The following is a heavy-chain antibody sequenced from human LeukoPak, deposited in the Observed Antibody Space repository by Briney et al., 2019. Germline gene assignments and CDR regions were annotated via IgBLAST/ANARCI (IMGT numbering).Heavy chain of an antibody. Sequence: GGSLRLSCVVSGFTFSSYEMNWVRQAPGKGLEWVSYISSSGSIMYYAESVKGRFTISRDNAKKTLFLQMNSLRAEDTAVYYCARPYCSGGDCYLNYWGQGTLVTVSS. CDR3: ARPYCSGGDCYLNY. CDR2: ISSSGSIM. D-gene: IGHD2-15*01. CDR1: GFTFSSYE. J-gene: IGHJ4*02. V-gene: IGHV3-48*03.